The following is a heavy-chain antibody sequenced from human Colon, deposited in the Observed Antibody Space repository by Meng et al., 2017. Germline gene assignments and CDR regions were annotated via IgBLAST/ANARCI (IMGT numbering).Heavy chain of an antibody. J-gene: IGHJ3*02. CDR2: TNWNGGST. CDR3: ARDIRRSGWYDDAFYI. D-gene: IGHD6-19*01. V-gene: IGHV3-20*04. Sequence: GGSLRLSCAASGFTFDDYGMSWVRQVPGKGLEWVSGTNWNGGSTGYADSVKGRFTISRDNAKNSLYLQMSSLRAEDTALYYCARDIRRSGWYDDAFYIWGQGTMVTVSS. CDR1: GFTFDDYG.